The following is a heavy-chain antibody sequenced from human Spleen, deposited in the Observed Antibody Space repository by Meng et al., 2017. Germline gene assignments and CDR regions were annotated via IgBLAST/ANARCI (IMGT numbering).Heavy chain of an antibody. CDR2: INHSGST. V-gene: IGHV4-34*01. D-gene: IGHD1-26*01. CDR3: AGGPWELDY. J-gene: IGHJ4*02. CDR1: GGSFSDYY. Sequence: QVQLQQWGAGLLKPSETLSLTCVVSGGSFSDYYWSWIRQPPGKGLEWIGEINHSGSTNYNPSLESRATISVDTSQNQFSLKLSSVTAADTAVYYCAGGPWELDYWGQGTLVTVSS.